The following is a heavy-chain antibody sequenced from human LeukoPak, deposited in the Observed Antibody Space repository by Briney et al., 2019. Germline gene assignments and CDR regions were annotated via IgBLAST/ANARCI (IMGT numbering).Heavy chain of an antibody. J-gene: IGHJ4*02. V-gene: IGHV4-34*01. CDR1: GQSVSEYY. CDR3: AREDYYFGS. D-gene: IGHD2-15*01. Sequence: SETLSLTCSVSGQSVSEYYWTWMRQPPGKGLEWIGEINHNHGSKYNPSLNSRATISLDTTKNQFSLSLHSVTAADSAVYYCAREDYYFGSWGQGTLVDVSS. CDR2: INHNHGS.